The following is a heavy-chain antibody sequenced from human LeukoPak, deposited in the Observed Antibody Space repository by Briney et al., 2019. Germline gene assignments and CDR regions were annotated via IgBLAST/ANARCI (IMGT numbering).Heavy chain of an antibody. Sequence: SETLSLTCTVSGGSISSYYWSWIRQPAGKGLEWIGRIYTSGSTNYNPSLKSRVTTSVDTSKNQFSLKLSSVTAADTAVYYCARDWPSGWSYYFDYWGQGTLVTVSS. CDR2: IYTSGST. J-gene: IGHJ4*02. D-gene: IGHD6-19*01. CDR1: GGSISSYY. V-gene: IGHV4-4*07. CDR3: ARDWPSGWSYYFDY.